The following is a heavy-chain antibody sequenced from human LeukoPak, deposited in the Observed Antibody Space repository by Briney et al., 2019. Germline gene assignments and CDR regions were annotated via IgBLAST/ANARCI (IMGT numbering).Heavy chain of an antibody. V-gene: IGHV4-59*01. Sequence: SETLSLTCTVSGGSISSYYWSWIRQPPGKGLEWIGYIYYSGSTNYNPSLKSRVTISVDTSKNQFSLKLSSVTAADTAVYYCARDNWNYGSSMDVWGQGTPVTVS. CDR1: GGSISSYY. CDR2: IYYSGST. J-gene: IGHJ6*02. D-gene: IGHD1-7*01. CDR3: ARDNWNYGSSMDV.